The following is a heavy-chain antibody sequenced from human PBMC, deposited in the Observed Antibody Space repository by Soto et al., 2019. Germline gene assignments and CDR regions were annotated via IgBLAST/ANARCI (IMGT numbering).Heavy chain of an antibody. CDR1: GFTFSSYD. CDR2: IGTAGDT. D-gene: IGHD2-2*01. Sequence: GGSLRLSCAASGFTFSSYDMHWVRQATGKGLEWVSAIGTAGDTYYPGSVKGRFTISRENAKNSLYLQMNSLRAGDTAVYYCARVAMPKDYYYYMDVWGKGTTVTAP. J-gene: IGHJ6*03. V-gene: IGHV3-13*01. CDR3: ARVAMPKDYYYYMDV.